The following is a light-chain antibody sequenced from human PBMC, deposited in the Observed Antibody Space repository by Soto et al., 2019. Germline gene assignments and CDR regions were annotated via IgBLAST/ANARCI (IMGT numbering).Light chain of an antibody. CDR2: GAS. J-gene: IGKJ2*01. CDR1: QSVSSN. Sequence: EIVMTQSPATLSVSPGERATLSCRASQSVSSNLAWYQQKPGQAPRLLIYGASTRATGIPARVSGSGSGTEFTLTISSLQSEDFAVYYCQQYNNWPRTTFGQGTKLEIK. V-gene: IGKV3-15*01. CDR3: QQYNNWPRTT.